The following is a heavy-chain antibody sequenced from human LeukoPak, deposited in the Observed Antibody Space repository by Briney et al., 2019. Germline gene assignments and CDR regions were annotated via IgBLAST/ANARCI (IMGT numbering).Heavy chain of an antibody. CDR2: IYHSGST. Sequence: PSQTLSLTCTVSGGSISSGGYYWSWIRQPPGKGLEWIGYIYHSGSTYYNPSLKSRVTISVDRSKNQFSLKLSSVTAADTAVYYCARDTNYYDSSGYPPHNWFDPWGQGTLVTVSS. J-gene: IGHJ5*02. CDR1: GGSISSGGYY. CDR3: ARDTNYYDSSGYPPHNWFDP. V-gene: IGHV4-30-2*01. D-gene: IGHD3-22*01.